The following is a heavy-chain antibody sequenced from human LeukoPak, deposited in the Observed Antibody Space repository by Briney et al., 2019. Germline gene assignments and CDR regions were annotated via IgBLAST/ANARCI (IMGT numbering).Heavy chain of an antibody. J-gene: IGHJ4*02. CDR1: GFTFSSYG. Sequence: GGSLRLSCAASGFTFSSYGMHWVRQAPGKGLEWVAVISYDGSNKYYADSVKGRFTISRDNSKNTLYLQMNSLRAEDTAVYYCAKGGHYYDSSGSFDYWGQGTLVTVSS. D-gene: IGHD3-22*01. CDR2: ISYDGSNK. V-gene: IGHV3-30*18. CDR3: AKGGHYYDSSGSFDY.